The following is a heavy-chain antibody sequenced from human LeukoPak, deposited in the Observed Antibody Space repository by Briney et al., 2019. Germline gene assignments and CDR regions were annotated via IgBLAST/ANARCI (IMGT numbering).Heavy chain of an antibody. CDR1: GYTFTGYY. CDR2: INPNSGGT. J-gene: IGHJ4*02. D-gene: IGHD3-10*01. CDR3: ARGPKYGSGSYPFDY. Sequence: ASVRVSCKASGYTFTGYYMHWVRQAPGQGLEWMGWINPNSGGTNYAQKFQGWVTMTRDTSVSTAYMELSRLRSDDTAVYYCARGPKYGSGSYPFDYWGQGTLVTVSS. V-gene: IGHV1-2*04.